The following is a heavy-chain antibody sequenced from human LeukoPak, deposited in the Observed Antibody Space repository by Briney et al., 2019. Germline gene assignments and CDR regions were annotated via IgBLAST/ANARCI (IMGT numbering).Heavy chain of an antibody. CDR3: ARRVATILRYYYYYYMDV. CDR1: GGSISSYY. D-gene: IGHD5-12*01. CDR2: IYYSGST. J-gene: IGHJ6*03. V-gene: IGHV4-59*12. Sequence: SETLSLTCTVSGGSISSYYWSWIRQPPGKGLEWIGYIYYSGSTNYNPSLKSRVTISVDTSKNQFSLKLSSVTAADTAVYYCARRVATILRYYYYYYMDVWGKGTTVTVSS.